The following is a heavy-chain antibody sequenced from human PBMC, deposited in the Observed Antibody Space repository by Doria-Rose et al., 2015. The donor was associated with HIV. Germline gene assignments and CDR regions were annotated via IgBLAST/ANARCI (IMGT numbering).Heavy chain of an antibody. D-gene: IGHD6-6*01. CDR1: GYSFTSDW. J-gene: IGHJ4*02. CDR3: ARHREPDTRGVVFAALIDY. CDR2: IYPGDSDT. Sequence: EVQLVQSGSEVKKPGESLKISCKASGYSFTSDWIGWVRQMPGKGLEWMGIIYPGDSDTRYSPSFQGQVTISADNSISTAYLQWSSLKASDTAMYYCARHREPDTRGVVFAALIDYWGQGTMVTVAS. V-gene: IGHV5-51*01.